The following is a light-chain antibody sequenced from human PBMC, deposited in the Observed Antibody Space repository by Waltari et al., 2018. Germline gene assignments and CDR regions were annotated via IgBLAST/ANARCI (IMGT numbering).Light chain of an antibody. CDR2: AAS. Sequence: EVVMTQSPATLSVSPGESATLSCRASRSVDTNVVWYQQRPGRPPRPLIYAASIRATATPARFRGSGSGTEFSLTISSLQSEDFAVYYCQQFNDWPRTFGQGTRVEI. V-gene: IGKV3-15*01. CDR3: QQFNDWPRT. J-gene: IGKJ1*01. CDR1: RSVDTN.